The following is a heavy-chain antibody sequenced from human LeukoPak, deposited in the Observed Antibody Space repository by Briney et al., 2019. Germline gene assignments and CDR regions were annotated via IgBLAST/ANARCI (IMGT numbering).Heavy chain of an antibody. CDR3: ARRTQEYFDY. CDR1: GGTSSSYA. J-gene: IGHJ4*02. Sequence: SVKVSCKASGGTSSSYAISWVRQAPGQGLGWMGRIIPIFGTANYAQKFQGRVTITTDESTSTAYMELSSLRSEDTAVYYCARRTQEYFDYWGQGTLVTVSS. D-gene: IGHD1-14*01. V-gene: IGHV1-69*05. CDR2: IIPIFGTA.